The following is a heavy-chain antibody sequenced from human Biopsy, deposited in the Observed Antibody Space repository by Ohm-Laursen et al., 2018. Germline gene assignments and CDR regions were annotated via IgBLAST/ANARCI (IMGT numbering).Heavy chain of an antibody. CDR2: ISGSAGST. Sequence: SLRLSCTASGFTFSNYAMSWVRQAPGKGLEWVSAISGSAGSTNYADSVKGRFTISRDNSKNTLYLQLNSLRAEDTALYYCAKINPSSIYYYYGMDVWGQGITVTVSS. CDR3: AKINPSSIYYYYGMDV. V-gene: IGHV3-23*01. J-gene: IGHJ6*02. CDR1: GFTFSNYA.